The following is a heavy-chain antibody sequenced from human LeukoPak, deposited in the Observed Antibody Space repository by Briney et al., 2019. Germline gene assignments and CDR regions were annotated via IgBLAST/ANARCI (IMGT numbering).Heavy chain of an antibody. CDR1: GGPIYSYY. J-gene: IGHJ6*03. Sequence: SETLSLTCTVSGGPIYSYYWSWIRQTAGKGLEWIGRLYPGVSTNYNPSLKSRVTMSVGTSKNQFALKLSAVTAADTAVYYCARLKFYDSTGYSPGHYMDVWGKGTMVTVSS. CDR2: LYPGVST. D-gene: IGHD3-22*01. CDR3: ARLKFYDSTGYSPGHYMDV. V-gene: IGHV4-4*07.